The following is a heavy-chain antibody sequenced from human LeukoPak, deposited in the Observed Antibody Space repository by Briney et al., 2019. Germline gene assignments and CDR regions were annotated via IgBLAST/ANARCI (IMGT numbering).Heavy chain of an antibody. J-gene: IGHJ6*02. Sequence: PGGSLRLSCAASRFTFSNYAMSWVRQAPGKGLEWVSAISGSGDSTYYADSVKGRFTISRDNAKNTLYVQMSSLRAEDTALYYCARVGGYEPLYYYYGMDVWGQGTTVTVSS. V-gene: IGHV3-23*01. CDR2: ISGSGDST. CDR3: ARVGGYEPLYYYYGMDV. D-gene: IGHD5-12*01. CDR1: RFTFSNYA.